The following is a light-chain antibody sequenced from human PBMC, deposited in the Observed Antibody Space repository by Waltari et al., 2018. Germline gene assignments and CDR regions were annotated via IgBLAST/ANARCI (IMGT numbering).Light chain of an antibody. J-gene: IGKJ4*01. CDR3: QHLNNYPRT. Sequence: DIELTPSPSFLSASVGDSVTITCRASQGISSFLACYQQKPGKAPNLLIYAASTLQSGVPSRFSGSGSGTEFTLTISSLQPEDFATYYCQHLNNYPRTFGGGTKVEIK. V-gene: IGKV1-9*01. CDR2: AAS. CDR1: QGISSF.